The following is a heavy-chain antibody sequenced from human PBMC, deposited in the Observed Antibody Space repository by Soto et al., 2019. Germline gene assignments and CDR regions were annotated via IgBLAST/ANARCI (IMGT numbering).Heavy chain of an antibody. V-gene: IGHV4-34*01. CDR2: INHSGST. J-gene: IGHJ6*02. CDR1: GGSFSGYY. CDR3: ARGGSKRYSSPRSYYYGMDV. D-gene: IGHD6-13*01. Sequence: PSETLSLTCAVYGGSFSGYYWSWIRQPPGKGLEWIGEINHSGSTNYTPSLKSRVTISVDTSKNQFSLKLSSVTAADTAVYYCARGGSKRYSSPRSYYYGMDVWGQGTTVTVSS.